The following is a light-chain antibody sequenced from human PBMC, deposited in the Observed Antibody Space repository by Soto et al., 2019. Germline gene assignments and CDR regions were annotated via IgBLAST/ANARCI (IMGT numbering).Light chain of an antibody. CDR1: QGISSY. CDR3: QQLNSYPLT. J-gene: IGKJ3*01. CDR2: AAS. Sequence: DLQLTQSPSFLSASVGDRVTITCRASQGISSYLAWYQQKPGKAPKLLIYAASTLQSGVPSRFSGSGSGTEFTLTISSLQPEDFATYYCQQLNSYPLTFGPGTKWISN. V-gene: IGKV1-9*01.